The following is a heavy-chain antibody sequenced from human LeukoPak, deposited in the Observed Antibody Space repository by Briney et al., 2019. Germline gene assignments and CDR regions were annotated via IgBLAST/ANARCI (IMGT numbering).Heavy chain of an antibody. D-gene: IGHD2-21*01. Sequence: GGSLRLSCAASGFTFSSYWMSWVRQAPGMGLEWVANIKQDGSEKYYVDSVKGRFTISRDNAKNSLYLQMNSLRAEDTAVYFCACGGDSTVFDFWGQGTLVTVSS. V-gene: IGHV3-7*01. CDR2: IKQDGSEK. CDR3: ACGGDSTVFDF. CDR1: GFTFSSYW. J-gene: IGHJ4*02.